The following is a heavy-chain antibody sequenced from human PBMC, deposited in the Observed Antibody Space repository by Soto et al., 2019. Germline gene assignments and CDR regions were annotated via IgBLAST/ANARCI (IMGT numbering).Heavy chain of an antibody. Sequence: QVQLQESGPGLVKPSGTLSLTCAVSGGSISSSNWWSWVRQPPGKGLEWIGEIYHSGSTNYNPSLKTRVPISVHQSKNQFSLKLSSVTAADTAVYYCARDLGYCSGGSCHNWGQGTLVTVSS. D-gene: IGHD2-15*01. CDR3: ARDLGYCSGGSCHN. CDR2: IYHSGST. CDR1: GGSISSSNW. V-gene: IGHV4-4*02. J-gene: IGHJ4*02.